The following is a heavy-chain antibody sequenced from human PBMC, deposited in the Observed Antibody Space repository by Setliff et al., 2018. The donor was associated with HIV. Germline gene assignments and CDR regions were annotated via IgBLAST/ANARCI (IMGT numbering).Heavy chain of an antibody. CDR3: ARDFGGRWTFDY. D-gene: IGHD3-10*01. CDR1: GGTFSSSA. CDR2: FIPILGIP. Sequence: GASVKVSCKASGGTFSSSAINWVRQAPGQGLEWMGGFIPILGIPYNAQRFQGRVTITADKSTSTAYMELSSLRSEDTAVYYCARDFGGRWTFDYWGQGTLVTVSS. V-gene: IGHV1-69*10. J-gene: IGHJ4*02.